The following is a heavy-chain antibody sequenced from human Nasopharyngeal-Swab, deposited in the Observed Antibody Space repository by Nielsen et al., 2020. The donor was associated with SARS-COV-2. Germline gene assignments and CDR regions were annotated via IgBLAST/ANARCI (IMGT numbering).Heavy chain of an antibody. V-gene: IGHV2-5*01. CDR1: GFSLSTSGVG. CDR3: ARMPVQLERPGDYYYYGMDV. J-gene: IGHJ6*02. CDR2: IYWNDDK. D-gene: IGHD1-1*01. Sequence: SGPTLVKPTQTLTPTCTFSGFSLSTSGVGVGWIRQPPGKALEWLALIYWNDDKRYSPSLKSRLTITKDTSKNQVVLTMTNMDPVDTATYYCARMPVQLERPGDYYYYGMDVWGQGTTVTVSS.